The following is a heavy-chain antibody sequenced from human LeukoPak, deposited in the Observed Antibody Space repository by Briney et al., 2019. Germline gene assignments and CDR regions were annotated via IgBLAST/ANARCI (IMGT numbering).Heavy chain of an antibody. D-gene: IGHD3-10*01. Sequence: SETLSLTCTVSGGSITNYYWSWIRQPPGKGLEWIGHIHYGGSTKYKSSLKSRVTISVDTSKNQFSLKLNSVTAADTAVYYCARGKEVITMLRGLKPGYYFDYWGQGTLVTVSS. J-gene: IGHJ4*02. CDR2: IHYGGST. CDR3: ARGKEVITMLRGLKPGYYFDY. CDR1: GGSITNYY. V-gene: IGHV4-59*01.